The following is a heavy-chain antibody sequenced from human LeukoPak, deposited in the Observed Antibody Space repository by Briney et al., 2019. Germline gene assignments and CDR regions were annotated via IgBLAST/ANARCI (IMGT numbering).Heavy chain of an antibody. J-gene: IGHJ4*02. D-gene: IGHD6-13*01. CDR2: IYYSGST. CDR1: GGSISSSSYY. V-gene: IGHV4-39*01. Sequence: SETLSLTCTVSGGSISSSSYYWGWIRQPPGKGLEWIGSIYYSGSTYYNPSLKSRVTISVDTSKNQFSLKLSSVTAADTAVYYCARGLGDTSSWAFDYWGQGTLVTVSS. CDR3: ARGLGDTSSWAFDY.